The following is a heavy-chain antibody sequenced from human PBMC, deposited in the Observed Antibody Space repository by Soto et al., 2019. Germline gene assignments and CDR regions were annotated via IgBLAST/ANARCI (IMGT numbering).Heavy chain of an antibody. Sequence: QVRLVQSGAEVKRPGASVKVSCKASGYTFTGHYIYWVRQAPGQGLEWVGWINPNTGDTNNAPKFQGRVYRTRDTSIDTSYVALSSLRAEDRVVYYCAGDPGAFGKIWDFWGQGPLVTVSS. CDR2: INPNTGDT. J-gene: IGHJ4*02. D-gene: IGHD3-10*01. CDR3: AGDPGAFGKIWDF. V-gene: IGHV1-2*01. CDR1: GYTFTGHY.